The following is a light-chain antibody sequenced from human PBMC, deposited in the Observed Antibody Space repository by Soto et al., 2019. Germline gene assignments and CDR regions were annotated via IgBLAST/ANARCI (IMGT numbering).Light chain of an antibody. V-gene: IGLV2-14*01. CDR3: SSFTSRFTFV. CDR2: EVT. J-gene: IGLJ1*01. Sequence: QSVLTQPASVSGSPGQSIAISCTGTRSDVGAYNYVSWYQQDPGKAPKLMISEVTNRPSGVSDRFSGSKSGNTASLTISGLQAEDEADYYCSSFTSRFTFVFGTGTKLTVL. CDR1: RSDVGAYNY.